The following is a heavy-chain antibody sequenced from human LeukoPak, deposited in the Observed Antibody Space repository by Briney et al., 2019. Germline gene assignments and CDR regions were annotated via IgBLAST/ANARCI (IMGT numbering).Heavy chain of an antibody. V-gene: IGHV4-39*07. Sequence: SETLSLTCTVSGGSISSSSYYWGWIRQPPGKGLEWIGSIYYSGSTYYNPSLKSRVTISVDTSKNQFSLKLSSVTAADTAVYYCAKDHGSGTKVNTWFDPWGQGTLVPVSS. CDR2: IYYSGST. CDR1: GGSISSSSYY. CDR3: AKDHGSGTKVNTWFDP. D-gene: IGHD3-10*01. J-gene: IGHJ5*02.